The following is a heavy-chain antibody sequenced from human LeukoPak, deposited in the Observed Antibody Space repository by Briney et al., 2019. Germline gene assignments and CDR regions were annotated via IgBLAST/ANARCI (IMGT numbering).Heavy chain of an antibody. CDR1: GYTFTSYY. Sequence: ASVTLSCKASGYTFTSYYMHWVRQAPGQGLEWMGIINPSGGSTSYAQKFQGRITMTRDTSTSTVYMELSSLRSEDTAVYYCARGAVDTAMVTSFFDYWGQGTLVTVS. CDR2: INPSGGST. J-gene: IGHJ4*02. V-gene: IGHV1-46*01. CDR3: ARGAVDTAMVTSFFDY. D-gene: IGHD5-18*01.